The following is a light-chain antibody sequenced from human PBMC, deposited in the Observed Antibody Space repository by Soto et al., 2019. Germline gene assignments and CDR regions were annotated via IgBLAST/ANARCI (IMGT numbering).Light chain of an antibody. CDR2: GNS. J-gene: IGLJ1*01. V-gene: IGLV1-40*01. Sequence: QSVLTQPPSVSGAPGQRVTISCTGSSSNIGAHYDVHWYQHLPGTAPKLLIYGNSNRPSGVPDRFSGSRSGTSASLAITGLQAEDEADYYCAAWDDSLTGYVFGPGTKVTVL. CDR3: AAWDDSLTGYV. CDR1: SSNIGAHYD.